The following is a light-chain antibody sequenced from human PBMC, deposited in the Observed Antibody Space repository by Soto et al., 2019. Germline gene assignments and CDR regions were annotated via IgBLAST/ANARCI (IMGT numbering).Light chain of an antibody. CDR2: GAS. J-gene: IGKJ2*01. CDR1: QNIKSY. V-gene: IGKV1-39*01. CDR3: QQCYTTPYT. Sequence: DIQMTQSPSSLSASVGDRVTITCRASQNIKSYLNWYQHKPGKSPQLLISGASSLQGGVPSRFSGSASGPEFTLTISSLQPEDIATYYCQQCYTTPYTFGQGTKLDLK.